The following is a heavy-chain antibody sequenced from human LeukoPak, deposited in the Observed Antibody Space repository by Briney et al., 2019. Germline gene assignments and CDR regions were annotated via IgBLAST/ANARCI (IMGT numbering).Heavy chain of an antibody. V-gene: IGHV3-23*01. CDR2: ITATVHST. J-gene: IGHJ4*02. CDR3: AKDVRVGEYYGSGSYFDY. D-gene: IGHD3-10*01. CDR1: GFTFSNYA. Sequence: GASLRLSCAASGFTFSNYAMSWVRQAPGKGLEWVSSITATVHSTYYADSVKGRFTISRDKSRNYLQMNSLRGDDTAIYYCAKDVRVGEYYGSGSYFDYWGQGTLVTVSS.